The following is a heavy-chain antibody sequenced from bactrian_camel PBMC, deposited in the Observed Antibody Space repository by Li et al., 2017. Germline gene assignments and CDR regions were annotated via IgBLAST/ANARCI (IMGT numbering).Heavy chain of an antibody. Sequence: VQLVESGGELVQPGGSLRLSCAASGFTFSTYAMSWVRQAPGKGLEWVSLITSSGGTPLYADSVKGRFTISRDNAKNTLYLQLNSLKSEDTALYYCATDFRFQGEYNYWGQGTQVTVS. J-gene: IGHJ4*01. V-gene: IGHV3S31*01. CDR1: GFTFSTYA. D-gene: IGHD3*01. CDR2: ITSSGGTP. CDR3: ATDFRFQGEYNY.